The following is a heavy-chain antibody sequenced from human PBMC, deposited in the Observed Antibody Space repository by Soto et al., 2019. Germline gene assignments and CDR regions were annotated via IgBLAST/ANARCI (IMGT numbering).Heavy chain of an antibody. CDR2: IYYSGST. D-gene: IGHD2-15*01. Sequence: PSETLSLTCTVSGGSISSGDYYWSWIRQPPGKGLEWIGYIYYSGSTYYNPSLKSRVTISVDTSKNQFSLKLSSVTAADTAVYYCARGYCSGGSCYYNLKGYYFDYWGQGTLVTVSS. V-gene: IGHV4-30-4*01. CDR1: GGSISSGDYY. CDR3: ARGYCSGGSCYYNLKGYYFDY. J-gene: IGHJ4*02.